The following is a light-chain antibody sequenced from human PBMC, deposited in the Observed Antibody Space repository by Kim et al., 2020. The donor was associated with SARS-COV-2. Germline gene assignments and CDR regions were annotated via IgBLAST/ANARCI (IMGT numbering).Light chain of an antibody. CDR3: QQSYSTPWT. V-gene: IGKV1-39*01. J-gene: IGKJ1*01. CDR2: AAS. CDR1: QSISSY. Sequence: DIQMTQSPSSLSASVGDRLTITCRASQSISSYLNWYQQKPGKAPRLLIYAASSLQSGVPSRFRGSGSGTDFTLTISSLQPEDFATYYCQQSYSTPWTFGQGTKVDIK.